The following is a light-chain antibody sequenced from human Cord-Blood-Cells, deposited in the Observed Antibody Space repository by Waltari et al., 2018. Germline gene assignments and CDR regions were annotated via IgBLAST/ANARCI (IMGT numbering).Light chain of an antibody. V-gene: IGKV1-27*01. J-gene: IGKJ1*01. CDR2: AAS. Sequence: DIQMTQSPSSPSASVGDSVTITCRASQSISNYLAWYQQKTEKVPKLLIYAASTLQSGVPSRFSGSGSGTDFTLTISSLQPEDVATYYCQKYNSAPWTFGQGTKVEIK. CDR1: QSISNY. CDR3: QKYNSAPWT.